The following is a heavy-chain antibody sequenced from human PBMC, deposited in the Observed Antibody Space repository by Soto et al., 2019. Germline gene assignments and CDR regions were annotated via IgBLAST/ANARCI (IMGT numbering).Heavy chain of an antibody. V-gene: IGHV1-18*01. CDR3: ARAPLLWFGEFLYYFDY. J-gene: IGHJ4*02. CDR1: GYTFTSYG. CDR2: ISAYNGST. D-gene: IGHD3-10*01. Sequence: ASVKVSCKASGYTFTSYGISWVRQAPGQGLEWMGWISAYNGSTNYAQKLQGRVTMTTDTSTSTAYMELRSLRSDDTAVYYCARAPLLWFGEFLYYFDYWGQGTLVTVSS.